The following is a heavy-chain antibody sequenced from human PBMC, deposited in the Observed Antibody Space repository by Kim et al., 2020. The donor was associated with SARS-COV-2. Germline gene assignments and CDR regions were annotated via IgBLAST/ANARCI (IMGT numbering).Heavy chain of an antibody. V-gene: IGHV3-48*03. CDR2: ISSGGSTI. CDR3: ARSTTVTSRNSFNP. J-gene: IGHJ5*02. D-gene: IGHD4-17*01. Sequence: GGSLRLSCAASGFTFSSYEMHWVRQAPGKGLEWVSYISSGGSTIYYADSVKGRFTISRDNAQNSLYLQMNSLGAEDTAVYYCARSTTVTSRNSFNPWGQGTLVTVSS. CDR1: GFTFSSYE.